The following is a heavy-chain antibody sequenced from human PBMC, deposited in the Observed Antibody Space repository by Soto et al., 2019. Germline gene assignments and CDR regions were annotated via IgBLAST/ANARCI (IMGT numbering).Heavy chain of an antibody. CDR3: ARSGSSCNLREFNS. J-gene: IGHJ4*02. CDR1: AYTFTNYG. V-gene: IGHV1-18*01. D-gene: IGHD6-13*01. Sequence: QVQLVQSGGEVKKPGASVKVSCKASAYTFTNYGISWVRQAPGQGLEWMGWISAYNGNINYAQKFRGRGTKTTDTSTSTGYLEVRSLRSDDTAVYCCARSGSSCNLREFNSWGQGTLVTVSS. CDR2: ISAYNGNI.